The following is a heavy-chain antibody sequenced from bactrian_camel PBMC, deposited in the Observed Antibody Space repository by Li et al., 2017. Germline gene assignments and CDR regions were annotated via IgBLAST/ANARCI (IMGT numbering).Heavy chain of an antibody. CDR2: IFTRDHSS. D-gene: IGHD6*01. V-gene: IGHV3S1*01. CDR1: GYTYSGYC. Sequence: HVQLVESGGGSVQAGGSLRLSCATSGYTYSGYCMGWFRQVPGKEREGVALIFTRDHSSYYLGSVKGRFTIPQDNSKNTVYLQINSLKPEDTAVYYCTRDPGGSGKGQGTQVTVS. J-gene: IGHJ4*01.